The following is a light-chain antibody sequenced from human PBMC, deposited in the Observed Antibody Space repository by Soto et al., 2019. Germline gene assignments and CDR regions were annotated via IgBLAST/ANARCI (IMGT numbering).Light chain of an antibody. CDR2: DVN. J-gene: IGLJ1*01. V-gene: IGLV2-11*01. CDR3: CSYAGSYTLV. Sequence: QSALTQPRSVSGSPGQSVTISCTGTSSDVGGYNYVSWYQQHPGKAPKLMIYDVNKRPSGVPDRFSGSKSGNTASLTISGLQAEDEADYYCCSYAGSYTLVFGTWPKVTV. CDR1: SSDVGGYNY.